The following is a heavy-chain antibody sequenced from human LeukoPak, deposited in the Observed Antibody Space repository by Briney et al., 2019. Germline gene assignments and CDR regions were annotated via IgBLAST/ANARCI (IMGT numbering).Heavy chain of an antibody. V-gene: IGHV4-38-2*02. D-gene: IGHD3-10*01. CDR3: ARVGSGSYYYFDY. CDR1: GYSISSDYY. Sequence: SETLSLTCTVSGYSISSDYYWGWIRQPPGKGLEWIGSIYHSGSTNYNPSLKSRVTISVDTSKNQFSLELSSVTAADTAVYYCARVGSGSYYYFDYWGQGTLVTVSS. J-gene: IGHJ4*02. CDR2: IYHSGST.